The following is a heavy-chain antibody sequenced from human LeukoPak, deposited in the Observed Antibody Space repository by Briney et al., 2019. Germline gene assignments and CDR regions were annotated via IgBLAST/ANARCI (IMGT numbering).Heavy chain of an antibody. CDR2: IRRKANGRTT. Sequence: GGSLRLSCTASGFTFGDYTMSWFRQAPGKGLEWLGFIRRKANGRTTEYAASVKGRFIISRDDSKSITYLQMNSLKTEDTAVYYRSRGDYGDYYDLDYWGQGTLVTVSS. J-gene: IGHJ4*02. CDR1: GFTFGDYT. D-gene: IGHD4-17*01. V-gene: IGHV3-49*03. CDR3: SRGDYGDYYDLDY.